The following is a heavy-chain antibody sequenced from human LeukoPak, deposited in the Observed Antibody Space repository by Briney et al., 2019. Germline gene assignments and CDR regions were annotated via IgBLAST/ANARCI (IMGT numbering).Heavy chain of an antibody. CDR3: AKEPRGRWGIPMVRGVAHWFDP. V-gene: IGHV3-23*01. D-gene: IGHD3-10*01. CDR2: ISGGGGST. CDR1: GFTFSSYA. Sequence: PGGSLRLSCAASGFTFSSYAMSWVRQAPGKGLEWVSAISGGGGSTSYADSVKGRFTIPRDNSKNTLYLQMKSLRPEDTPVYYCAKEPRGRWGIPMVRGVAHWFDPWGQGTLVTVSS. J-gene: IGHJ5*02.